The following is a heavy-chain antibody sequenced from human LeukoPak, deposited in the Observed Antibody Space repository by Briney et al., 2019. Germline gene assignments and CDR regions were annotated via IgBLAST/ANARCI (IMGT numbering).Heavy chain of an antibody. CDR3: ANIAAAGMFDP. D-gene: IGHD6-13*01. J-gene: IGHJ5*02. V-gene: IGHV4-34*01. Sequence: SETLSLTCVVYGESFSGYYWSWIRQPPGKGLEWIGEINHSGSTNYNPSPKSRVTISVDTSKNQFSLKLSSVTAADTAVYYCANIAAAGMFDPWGQGTLVTVSS. CDR1: GESFSGYY. CDR2: INHSGST.